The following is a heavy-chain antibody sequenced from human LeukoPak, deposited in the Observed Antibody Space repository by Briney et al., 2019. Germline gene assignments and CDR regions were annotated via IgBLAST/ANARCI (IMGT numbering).Heavy chain of an antibody. CDR2: IRSKAYGGTT. CDR3: GRGIAVAGSGLGY. Sequence: GGSLRLSCTASGFTFGDYAMSWVRQAPGKGLEWVGFIRSKAYGGTTEYAASAKGRFTISTDDSKSIAYLQMNSLKTEDTAVYYCGRGIAVAGSGLGYWGQGTLVTVSS. D-gene: IGHD6-19*01. J-gene: IGHJ4*02. V-gene: IGHV3-49*04. CDR1: GFTFGDYA.